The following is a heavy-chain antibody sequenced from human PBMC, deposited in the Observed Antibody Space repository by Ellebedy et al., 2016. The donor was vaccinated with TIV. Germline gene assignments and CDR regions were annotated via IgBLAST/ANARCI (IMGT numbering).Heavy chain of an antibody. CDR2: ISSSSSTI. CDR3: ASGAPITVY. D-gene: IGHD3-10*01. CDR1: GFTFSSYS. J-gene: IGHJ4*02. Sequence: GESLKISXAASGFTFSSYSMNWVRQAPGKGLEWVSYISSSSSTIYYADSVKGRFTISRDNAKNSLYLQMNSLRAEDTAVYYCASGAPITVYWGQGTLVTVSS. V-gene: IGHV3-48*01.